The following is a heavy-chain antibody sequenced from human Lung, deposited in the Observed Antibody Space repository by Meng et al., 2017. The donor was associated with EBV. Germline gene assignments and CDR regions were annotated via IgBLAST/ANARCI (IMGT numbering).Heavy chain of an antibody. CDR3: ARLYCSGGSCYTIDY. CDR2: INTNTGNP. D-gene: IGHD2-15*01. Sequence: QLVQLWFGLKKPGASVKVSCKASGYTFTSYAMNWVRQAPGQGLEWMGWINTNTGNPTSAQGFTGRFVFSLDTSVSTAYLQISSLKAADTAVYYCARLYCSGGSCYTIDYWGQGTLVTVSS. CDR1: GYTFTSYA. V-gene: IGHV7-4-1*02. J-gene: IGHJ4*02.